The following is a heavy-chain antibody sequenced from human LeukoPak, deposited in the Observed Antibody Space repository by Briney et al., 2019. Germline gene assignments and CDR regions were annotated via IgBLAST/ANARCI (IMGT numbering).Heavy chain of an antibody. CDR1: GYTFTSYD. CDR3: ARSFDNYYYYYMDV. V-gene: IGHV1-8*01. J-gene: IGHJ6*03. CDR2: MNPNSGNT. Sequence: ASVKVSCKASGYTFTSYDINWVRQATGQGLEWMGWMNPNSGNTGYAQKFQGRVTMTRNTSISTAYMELSSLRSEDTAVYYCARSFDNYYYYYMDVWGKGTTVTISS. D-gene: IGHD3-10*01.